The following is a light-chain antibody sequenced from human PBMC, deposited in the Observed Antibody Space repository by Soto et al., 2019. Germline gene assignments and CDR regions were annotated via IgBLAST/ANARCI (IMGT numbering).Light chain of an antibody. CDR2: GAS. J-gene: IGKJ5*01. V-gene: IGKV3-20*01. CDR3: QLNGSSPPIT. CDR1: QSVRSTS. Sequence: VLTQSPGTLSLSPWERATLSRRASQSVRSTSLAWYQQKPGQAPRLLIYGASSRATGIPDRFSGGGSGTDFTLTISRLEPEDFAVYYCQLNGSSPPITFGQGTRLEIK.